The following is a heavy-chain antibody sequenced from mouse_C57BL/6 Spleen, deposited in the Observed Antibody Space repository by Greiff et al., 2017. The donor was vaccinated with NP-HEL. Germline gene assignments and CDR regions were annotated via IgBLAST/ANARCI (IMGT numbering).Heavy chain of an antibody. CDR3: ARCRVTTGGFYAMDY. CDR1: GYAFSSYW. Sequence: QVQLKESGAELVKPGASVKISCKASGYAFSSYWMNWVKQRPGKGLEWIGQIYPGDGDTNYNGKFKGKATLTADKSSSTAYMQLSSLTSEDSAVYFCARCRVTTGGFYAMDYWGQGTSVTVSS. J-gene: IGHJ4*01. V-gene: IGHV1-80*01. D-gene: IGHD2-2*01. CDR2: IYPGDGDT.